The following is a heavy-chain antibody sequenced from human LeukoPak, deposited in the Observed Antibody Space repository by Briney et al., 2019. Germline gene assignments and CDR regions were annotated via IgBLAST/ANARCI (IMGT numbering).Heavy chain of an antibody. CDR2: VYTRGNT. V-gene: IGHV4-4*07. D-gene: IGHD1-1*01. CDR3: ARDIWNGGRWFDP. Sequence: SETLSLTCTVSGGSLSNPYWSWIRQPAGEGLEWIGRVYTRGNTDYNPFLKSRVTMSIDTSKNQFSLKLSSVTAADTAVYYCARDIWNGGRWFDPWGQGTLVIVSS. CDR1: GGSLSNPY. J-gene: IGHJ5*02.